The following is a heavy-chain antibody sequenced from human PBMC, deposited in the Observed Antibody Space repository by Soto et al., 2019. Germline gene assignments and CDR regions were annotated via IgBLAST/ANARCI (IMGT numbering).Heavy chain of an antibody. Sequence: SETLSLTCTVSGGSISSSSYYWGWIRQPPGKGLEWIGSIYYSGSTYYNPSLKSRVTISVDTSKNQFSLKLSSVTAADTAVYYCARHSLWLHWFDPWGQGTLVTVSS. V-gene: IGHV4-39*01. CDR3: ARHSLWLHWFDP. D-gene: IGHD5-18*01. J-gene: IGHJ5*02. CDR2: IYYSGST. CDR1: GGSISSSSYY.